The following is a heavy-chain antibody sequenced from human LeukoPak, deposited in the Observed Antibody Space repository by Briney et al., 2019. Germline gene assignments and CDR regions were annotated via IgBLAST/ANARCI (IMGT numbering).Heavy chain of an antibody. V-gene: IGHV3-9*01. D-gene: IGHD4-17*01. Sequence: GGSLRLSCAASGFTFDDYAMPWVRQAPGKGLEWVSGISWNSGSIGYADSVKGRFTISRDNAKNSLYLQMNSLRAEDTALYYCAKDKLPQTTVTTHRGGYYYYYYGMDVWGQGTTVTVSS. CDR2: ISWNSGSI. CDR3: AKDKLPQTTVTTHRGGYYYYYYGMDV. J-gene: IGHJ6*02. CDR1: GFTFDDYA.